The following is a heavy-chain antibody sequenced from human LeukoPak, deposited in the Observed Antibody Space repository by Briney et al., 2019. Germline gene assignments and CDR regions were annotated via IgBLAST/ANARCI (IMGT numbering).Heavy chain of an antibody. J-gene: IGHJ4*02. CDR2: ISSSSSYI. Sequence: GGSLRLSCAASGFTFNSYSMNWVRQAPGKGLEWVSSISSSSSYIYYADSVKGRFTISRDNAKNSLYLQMNSLRAEDTAVNFCARDEKGYSSSGPADYWGQGTLVTVSS. D-gene: IGHD6-6*01. V-gene: IGHV3-21*01. CDR1: GFTFNSYS. CDR3: ARDEKGYSSSGPADY.